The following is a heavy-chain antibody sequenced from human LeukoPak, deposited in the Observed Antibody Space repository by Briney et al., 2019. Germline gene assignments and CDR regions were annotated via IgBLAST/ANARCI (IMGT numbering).Heavy chain of an antibody. Sequence: SETLSLTCAVSGYYISSGNYWGWIRQPPGKGPEWVGSIYHSGTTYYNPSLKSRLTISVDKSKNQFSLKLSSVPAAHTAVYYCARDISTGPRRDWFDPWGQGTLVTVAS. CDR1: GYYISSGNY. CDR2: IYHSGTT. CDR3: ARDISTGPRRDWFDP. D-gene: IGHD4-17*01. J-gene: IGHJ5*02. V-gene: IGHV4-38-2*02.